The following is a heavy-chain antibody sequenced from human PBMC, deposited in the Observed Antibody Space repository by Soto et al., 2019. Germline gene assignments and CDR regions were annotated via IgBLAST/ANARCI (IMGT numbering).Heavy chain of an antibody. CDR2: IYYSGST. Sequence: SETLSLTCTVSGGSISSGDYYWSWIRQPPGKGLEWIGYIYYSGSTYYNPSLKSRVTISVDTSKNQFSLMLSSVTAADTAVYYCARLDYGGPPHNWFDPWGQGTLVTVSS. V-gene: IGHV4-30-4*01. D-gene: IGHD4-17*01. J-gene: IGHJ5*02. CDR3: ARLDYGGPPHNWFDP. CDR1: GGSISSGDYY.